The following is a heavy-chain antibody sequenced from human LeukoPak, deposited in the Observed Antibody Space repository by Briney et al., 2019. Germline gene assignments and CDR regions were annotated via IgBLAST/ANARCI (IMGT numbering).Heavy chain of an antibody. D-gene: IGHD7-27*01. J-gene: IGHJ4*02. V-gene: IGHV4-59*11. CDR1: GGSISSHY. CDR3: ARAKLGTFDY. CDR2: IYYSGST. Sequence: SETLSLTCTVSGGSISSHYWSWIRQPPGKGLEGIGYIYYSGSTNYNPSLKSRVTISVDTSKNQFSLKLSSVTAADTAVYYCARAKLGTFDYWGQGPLVTVSS.